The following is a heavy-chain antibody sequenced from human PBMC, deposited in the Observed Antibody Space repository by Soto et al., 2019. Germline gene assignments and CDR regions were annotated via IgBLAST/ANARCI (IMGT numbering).Heavy chain of an antibody. Sequence: GSLRLSCEGPGFTFSDYYISWIRQAPGKGLEWISYSSNSGTFSRYADSVKGRFSISRDNTKNLLYLQMNSLRAEDTAVYYCARSGDNYNRLDYWGQGTPVTVSS. V-gene: IGHV3-11*06. CDR3: ARSGDNYNRLDY. CDR1: GFTFSDYY. D-gene: IGHD1-1*01. CDR2: SSNSGTFS. J-gene: IGHJ4*02.